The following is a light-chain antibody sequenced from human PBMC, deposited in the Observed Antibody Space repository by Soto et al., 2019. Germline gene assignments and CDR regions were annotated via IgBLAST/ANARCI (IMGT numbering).Light chain of an antibody. CDR1: QSVTYYQ. CDR2: GAS. Sequence: EIVLTQSPDTLSLSPGERATLSCRFSQSVTYYQLAWYRQTPGQAPRLLIYGASSRAAGIPDRFSGSGSGTDFTLTISRLEPEDFVVYHCQQYGDLPPTFGQGTKVDI. J-gene: IGKJ1*01. CDR3: QQYGDLPPT. V-gene: IGKV3-20*01.